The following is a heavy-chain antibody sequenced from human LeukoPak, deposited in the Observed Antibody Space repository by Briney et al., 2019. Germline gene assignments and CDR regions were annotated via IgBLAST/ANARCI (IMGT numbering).Heavy chain of an antibody. V-gene: IGHV3-7*01. CDR1: GFTFRNRW. Sequence: SGGSLRLSCAGSGFTFRNRWATWVRQAPGKGLEWVASTGQYGHDNDYVDSVRGRFTISRDNSKNTLYLQMNSLRAEDTAVYYCARAAGATRPSGYWGQGTLVTVSS. CDR3: ARAAGATRPSGY. CDR2: TGQYGHDN. J-gene: IGHJ4*02. D-gene: IGHD1-26*01.